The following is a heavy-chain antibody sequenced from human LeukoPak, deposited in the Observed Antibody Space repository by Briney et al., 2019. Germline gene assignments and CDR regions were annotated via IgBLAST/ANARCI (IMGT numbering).Heavy chain of an antibody. Sequence: GGSLRLSCVVSGSSFSGQWMNWVRQAPGQGLEWVANIKYDGSEKYYVDSVEGRFTISRENANNSLSLEMNSARAEDTAVYFCARETTDGYFDQWGQGTLVTVSS. D-gene: IGHD4-17*01. J-gene: IGHJ4*02. CDR3: ARETTDGYFDQ. CDR2: IKYDGSEK. CDR1: GSSFSGQW. V-gene: IGHV3-7*01.